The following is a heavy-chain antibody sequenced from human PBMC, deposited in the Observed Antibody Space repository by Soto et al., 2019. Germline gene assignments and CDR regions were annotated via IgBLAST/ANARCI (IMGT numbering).Heavy chain of an antibody. CDR1: GGSVTSGGHS. D-gene: IGHD3-16*02. CDR2: IYQSKSA. Sequence: SETLSLTCVVSGGSVTSGGHSWSWIRQAPGKGLEWVGSIYQSKSAYYNPSLRSRVAISADRSNNQVSLRMTSVTAADTAIYYCARGDTRLGELSHDYWGQGTLVTVSS. CDR3: ARGDTRLGELSHDY. J-gene: IGHJ4*02. V-gene: IGHV4-30-2*01.